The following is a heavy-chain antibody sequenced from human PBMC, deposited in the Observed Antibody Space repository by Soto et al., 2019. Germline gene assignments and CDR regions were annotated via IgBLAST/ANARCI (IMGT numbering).Heavy chain of an antibody. CDR3: VRGDNWNDEASDY. V-gene: IGHV3-15*07. J-gene: IGHJ4*02. CDR2: IKSRTDGETT. D-gene: IGHD1-1*01. Sequence: LRLSCATSGFIFTNAWMTWVRQAPGKGLEWVGRIKSRTDGETTDYAAPVKGRFTISRDNSKNTLYLQMNSLRAEDTAVYYCVRGDNWNDEASDYWGQGTLVTVSS. CDR1: GFIFTNAW.